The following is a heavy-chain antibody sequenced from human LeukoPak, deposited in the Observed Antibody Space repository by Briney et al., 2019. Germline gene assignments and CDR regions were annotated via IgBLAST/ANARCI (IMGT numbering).Heavy chain of an antibody. CDR1: GFTLSSNY. J-gene: IGHJ4*02. D-gene: IGHD6-19*01. CDR2: IYSTGST. Sequence: GGSLRLSCAASGFTLSSNYMRWVRQPPGKGLEWVSVIYSTGSTYYAASVKGRFTISRDNSKSTLYLQMNSLRGEDTAFYYCASGSISGFELDYWGQGTLVTVSS. V-gene: IGHV3-53*03. CDR3: ASGSISGFELDY.